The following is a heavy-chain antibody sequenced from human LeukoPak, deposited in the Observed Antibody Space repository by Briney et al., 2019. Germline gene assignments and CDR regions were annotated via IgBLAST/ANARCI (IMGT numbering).Heavy chain of an antibody. J-gene: IGHJ2*01. Sequence: PGGFLRLSCAASGFTFSNYDMSWVRQAPGKGLEWVSAVSGSGGSTDYADSVKGRFSVSRDNSKNTLDLQMNSLRSEDTAVYYCARKDGSGSYAWYLDLWGRGTLVTVSS. V-gene: IGHV3-23*01. CDR3: ARKDGSGSYAWYLDL. CDR1: GFTFSNYD. D-gene: IGHD3-10*01. CDR2: VSGSGGST.